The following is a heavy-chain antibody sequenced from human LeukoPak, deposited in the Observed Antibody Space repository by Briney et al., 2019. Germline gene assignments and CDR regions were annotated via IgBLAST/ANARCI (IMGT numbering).Heavy chain of an antibody. V-gene: IGHV3-53*04. D-gene: IGHD3-9*01. CDR3: ARSDLTGRVLGLIDY. J-gene: IGHJ4*02. Sequence: GGSLRLSCAASGFTVSSNYMSWVRQAPGKGLEWVSVIYSGGSTYYADSVKGRFTISRHNSKNTLYLQMNSLRAEDTAVYYCARSDLTGRVLGLIDYWGQGTLVTVSS. CDR2: IYSGGST. CDR1: GFTVSSNY.